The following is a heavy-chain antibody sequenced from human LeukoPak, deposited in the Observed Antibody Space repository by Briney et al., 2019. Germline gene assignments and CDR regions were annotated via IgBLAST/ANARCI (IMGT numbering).Heavy chain of an antibody. D-gene: IGHD6-19*01. J-gene: IGHJ4*02. V-gene: IGHV3-11*04. CDR2: ISSSGSTI. CDR1: GFTFSDYA. CDR3: ARVYWRIAVAGWYFDY. Sequence: PGGSLRLSCAASGFTFSDYAMSWIRQAPGKGLEWVSYISSSGSTIYYADSVKGRFTISRDNAKNSLYLQMNSLRAEDTAVYYCARVYWRIAVAGWYFDYWGQGTLVTVSS.